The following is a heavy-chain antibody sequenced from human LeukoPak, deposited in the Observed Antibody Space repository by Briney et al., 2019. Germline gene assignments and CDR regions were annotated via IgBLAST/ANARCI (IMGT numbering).Heavy chain of an antibody. V-gene: IGHV3-23*01. Sequence: PGGSLRLSCAASGFTFSSYAMRWVRQAPGKGLEWVSAISGSGGSTYYADSVKGRFTISRDNSKNSLYLQMNSLRAEDTALYYCAKGYNWNDYWGQGTLVTVCS. CDR3: AKGYNWNDY. J-gene: IGHJ4*02. CDR2: ISGSGGST. D-gene: IGHD1-1*01. CDR1: GFTFSSYA.